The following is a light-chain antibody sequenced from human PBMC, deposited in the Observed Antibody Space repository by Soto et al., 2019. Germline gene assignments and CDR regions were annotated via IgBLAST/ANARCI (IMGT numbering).Light chain of an antibody. Sequence: DIVMTQSPVSLPVTPGEPASISCRSSQSLLHSTGKNYLDWYLQKPGQSPQLLIYLGSTRAPGVPDRFSGGGTGTNFTLKISRVEPEDVGVYYCMQALQTSYTFGQGTKVDI. CDR1: QSLLHSTGKNY. J-gene: IGKJ2*01. CDR2: LGS. V-gene: IGKV2-28*01. CDR3: MQALQTSYT.